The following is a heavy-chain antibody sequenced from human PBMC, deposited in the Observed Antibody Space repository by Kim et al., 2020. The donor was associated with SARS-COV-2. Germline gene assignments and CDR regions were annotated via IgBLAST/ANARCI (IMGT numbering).Heavy chain of an antibody. CDR2: ISRTGGST. J-gene: IGHJ6*02. CDR3: AKDREEADYYYYGMDV. Sequence: GGSLRLSCAASGFTFSRYAMSWVRQAPGKGLEWVSSISRTGGSTYYADSVQGRFTISRDNSKNTLYLQMYILKAEDTAVYYCAKDREEADYYYYGMDVWGQGTTVTVSS. CDR1: GFTFSRYA. V-gene: IGHV3-23*01.